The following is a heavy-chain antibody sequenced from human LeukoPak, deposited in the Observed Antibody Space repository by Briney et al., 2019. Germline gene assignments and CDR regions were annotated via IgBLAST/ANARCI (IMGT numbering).Heavy chain of an antibody. CDR1: GFTFSSYW. V-gene: IGHV3-7*01. J-gene: IGHJ4*02. CDR3: ANHLACGSTSCPPFDD. CDR2: IKQDGIEK. Sequence: GGSLRLSCAASGFTFSSYWMSWVRQAPGKGLEWVANIKQDGIEKYYVDSVKGRFTISRDNAKNSLYLQMNSLRAEDTAVYYCANHLACGSTSCPPFDDWGQGTLVTVSS. D-gene: IGHD2-2*01.